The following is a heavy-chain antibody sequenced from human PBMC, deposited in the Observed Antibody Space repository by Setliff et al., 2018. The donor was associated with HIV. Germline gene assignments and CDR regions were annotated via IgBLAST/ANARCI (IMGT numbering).Heavy chain of an antibody. D-gene: IGHD2-15*01. Sequence: SVKVSCKASGDTFNFYGLNWVRQAPGQGLEWMGGIIPVFDTPNYAQKFQGRATITADESTSTSSMELSSLGSEDTAVYYCARVNGGNTPYYFDSWGQGTLVTVSS. V-gene: IGHV1-69*13. CDR2: IIPVFDTP. J-gene: IGHJ4*02. CDR1: GDTFNFYG. CDR3: ARVNGGNTPYYFDS.